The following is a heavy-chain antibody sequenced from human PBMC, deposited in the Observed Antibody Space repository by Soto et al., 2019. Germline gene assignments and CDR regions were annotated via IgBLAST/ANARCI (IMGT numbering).Heavy chain of an antibody. CDR3: ARQWLDSYYFDS. CDR2: ISSNGGST. J-gene: IGHJ4*02. CDR1: GFTFSSYA. Sequence: EVQLVESGGGLVQPGGSLRLSCAASGFTFSSYAMHWVRQAPGKGLEYVSAISSNGGSTYYANSVKGRFTISRDNAKNMLYIQMGRLKAGDLVVYYCARQWLDSYYFDSWGQATLITVSS. V-gene: IGHV3-64*01. D-gene: IGHD6-19*01.